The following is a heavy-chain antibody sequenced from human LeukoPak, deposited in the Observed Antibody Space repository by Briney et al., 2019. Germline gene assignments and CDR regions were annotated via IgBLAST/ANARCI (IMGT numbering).Heavy chain of an antibody. CDR1: GYTFSGYY. Sequence: GASVKVSCKASGYTFSGYYIHWVRQAPGQGLEWMGWINPKSGDTNYAQKFQGRVTMTRDTSISTAYMEVSRLRSDDTAVYYCARVGETSTGYYPFDYWGQGTLVTVSS. CDR2: INPKSGDT. J-gene: IGHJ4*02. CDR3: ARVGETSTGYYPFDY. V-gene: IGHV1-2*02. D-gene: IGHD3-22*01.